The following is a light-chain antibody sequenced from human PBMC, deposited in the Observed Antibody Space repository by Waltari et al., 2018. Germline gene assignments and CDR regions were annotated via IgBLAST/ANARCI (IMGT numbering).Light chain of an antibody. V-gene: IGLV1-47*02. CDR2: SNN. Sequence: QSVLTQPPSASGTPGQRVTISCSGSTSNIGANLVYWYQQLPGMAPKLLIYSNNHRPSGVPDRFSDSKSGTSASLAISGLRSEDEADYYCAAWDDRVRGRVFGGGTKLTVL. J-gene: IGLJ3*02. CDR1: TSNIGANL. CDR3: AAWDDRVRGRV.